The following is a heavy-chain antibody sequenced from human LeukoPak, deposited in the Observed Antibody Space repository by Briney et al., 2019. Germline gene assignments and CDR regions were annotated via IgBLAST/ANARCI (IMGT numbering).Heavy chain of an antibody. CDR3: AREDMYCSGGSCYGEGWFDP. D-gene: IGHD2-15*01. J-gene: IGHJ5*02. V-gene: IGHV1-2*02. CDR1: GYTFTGYY. CDR2: INPNSGGT. Sequence: ASVKVSCKASGYTFTGYYMHWVRQAPGQGLEWMGWINPNSGGTNYAQKLQGRVTMTTDTSTSTAYMELRSLRSDDTAVYYCAREDMYCSGGSCYGEGWFDPWGQGTLVTVSS.